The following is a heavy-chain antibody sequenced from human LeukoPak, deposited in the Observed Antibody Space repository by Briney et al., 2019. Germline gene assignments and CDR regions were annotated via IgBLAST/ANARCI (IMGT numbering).Heavy chain of an antibody. D-gene: IGHD2-21*01. CDR3: ARDDCGDTCYPGGY. Sequence: ASVNVSCTASGYILTKYVVHWVRQAPGQRPEWMGWITAGNGDTKYSQNFQDRLTITRDTSASTVYMELSSLTSEDTALYYCARDDCGDTCYPGGYWGQGTLVSVS. J-gene: IGHJ4*02. V-gene: IGHV1-3*01. CDR2: ITAGNGDT. CDR1: GYILTKYV.